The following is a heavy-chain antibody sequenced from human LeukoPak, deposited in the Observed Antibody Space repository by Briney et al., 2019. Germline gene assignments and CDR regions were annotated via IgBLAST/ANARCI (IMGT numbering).Heavy chain of an antibody. CDR1: GVSVNTYY. V-gene: IGHV4-59*08. J-gene: IGHJ4*02. Sequence: PSETLSLTCSVSGVSVNTYYWSWMRQPPGKGLEWIGYVYYTGSNNYNPSLKSRVTIFEDKSKNQFSLRLSSVTVADTAVYYCARHFAYSSSAYFDYWGQGNLVTVSS. D-gene: IGHD6-6*01. CDR3: ARHFAYSSSAYFDY. CDR2: VYYTGSN.